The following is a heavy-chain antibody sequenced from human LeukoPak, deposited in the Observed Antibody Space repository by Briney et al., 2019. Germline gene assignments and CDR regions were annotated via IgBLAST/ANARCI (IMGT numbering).Heavy chain of an antibody. V-gene: IGHV3-48*01. CDR3: ARDLRNYFAY. D-gene: IGHD5/OR15-5a*01. Sequence: GGSLRLSCAASGFTFSSYSMNWVRQAPGKGLEWVSYISSSSSTIYYADSVKGRFTISRDNAKNSLYLQMNSLRAEDTAVYYCARDLRNYFAYWGQGTLVTVSS. CDR1: GFTFSSYS. CDR2: ISSSSSTI. J-gene: IGHJ4*02.